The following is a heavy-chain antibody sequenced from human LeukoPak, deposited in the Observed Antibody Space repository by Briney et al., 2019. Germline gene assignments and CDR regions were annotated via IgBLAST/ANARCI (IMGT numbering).Heavy chain of an antibody. CDR3: AKLVIAAAGTAPFDY. CDR1: GFTFSSYG. J-gene: IGHJ4*02. CDR2: ISYDGSNK. D-gene: IGHD6-13*01. V-gene: IGHV3-30*18. Sequence: GGSLRLSCAASGFTFSSYGMHWVRQAPGKGLEWVAVISYDGSNKYYADSVKGRFTISRDNSKNTLYLQMNSLRAEGTAVYYCAKLVIAAAGTAPFDYWGQGTLVTVSS.